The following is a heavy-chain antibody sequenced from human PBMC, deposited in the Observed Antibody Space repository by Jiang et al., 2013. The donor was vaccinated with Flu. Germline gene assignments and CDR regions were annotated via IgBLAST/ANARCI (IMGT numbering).Heavy chain of an antibody. CDR1: GGSISSYY. Sequence: PGLVKPSETLSLTCTVSGGSISSYYWSWIRQPPGKGLEWIGYIYYSGSTNYNPSLKSRVTISVDTSKNQFSLKLSSVTAADTAVYYCARRGFGLYSSGSYDYWGQGTLVTVSS. CDR2: IYYSGST. V-gene: IGHV4-59*08. J-gene: IGHJ4*02. CDR3: ARRGFGLYSSGSYDY. D-gene: IGHD6-19*01.